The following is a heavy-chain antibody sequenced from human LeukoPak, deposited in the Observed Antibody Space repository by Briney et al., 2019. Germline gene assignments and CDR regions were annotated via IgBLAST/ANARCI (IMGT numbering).Heavy chain of an antibody. CDR2: IYYSGNT. CDR3: ARRPLWFGEFQG. CDR1: GGSISSSNYY. Sequence: SETLSPTCTVSGGSISSSNYYWGWIRQPPGKGLEWIGSIYYSGNTYYNPSLKSRVTISLDTSKNQFSLKLSSVTAADTAVYYCARRPLWFGEFQGWGQGTLVTVSS. D-gene: IGHD3-10*01. J-gene: IGHJ4*02. V-gene: IGHV4-39*07.